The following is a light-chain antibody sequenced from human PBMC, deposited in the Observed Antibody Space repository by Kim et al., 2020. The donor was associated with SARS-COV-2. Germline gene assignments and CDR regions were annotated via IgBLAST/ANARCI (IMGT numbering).Light chain of an antibody. Sequence: SVSPGEKASPSCRARQSVRRHLAWYPQEPCQAPKLLIYCASTRATGIPARFSGSGSGKEFTLTISSLQSGNFAIYFCQQYNNWPRTFGQGTKVDIK. V-gene: IGKV3-15*01. CDR2: CAS. J-gene: IGKJ1*01. CDR1: QSVRRH. CDR3: QQYNNWPRT.